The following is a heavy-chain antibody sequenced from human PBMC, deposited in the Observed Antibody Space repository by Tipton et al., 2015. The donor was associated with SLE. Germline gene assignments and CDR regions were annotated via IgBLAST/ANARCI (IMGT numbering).Heavy chain of an antibody. CDR3: AREERIAAAGRLYYYYAMDV. CDR2: IYYSGST. J-gene: IGHJ6*02. D-gene: IGHD6-13*01. CDR1: GGSISSHY. Sequence: TLSLTCTVSGGSISSHYWSWIRQPPGKGLEWIGYIYYSGSTNYNPSLKSRVTISVDTSKNQFSLKLSSVTTADTAVYYCAREERIAAAGRLYYYYAMDVWGQGTTVTVSS. V-gene: IGHV4-59*11.